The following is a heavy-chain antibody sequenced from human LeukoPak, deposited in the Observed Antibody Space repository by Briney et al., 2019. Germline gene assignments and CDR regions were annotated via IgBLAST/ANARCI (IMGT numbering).Heavy chain of an antibody. D-gene: IGHD6-19*01. J-gene: IGHJ4*02. CDR3: ARDALYSSGWTVGYYFDY. V-gene: IGHV1-2*02. CDR1: GYTFTGYY. Sequence: RASVKVSCKASGYTFTGYYMHWVRQAPGQGLEWMGWINPNSGGTNYAQKFQGRVTMTRDTSISTAYMELSRLRSDDTAVYYCARDALYSSGWTVGYYFDYWGQGTLVTVSS. CDR2: INPNSGGT.